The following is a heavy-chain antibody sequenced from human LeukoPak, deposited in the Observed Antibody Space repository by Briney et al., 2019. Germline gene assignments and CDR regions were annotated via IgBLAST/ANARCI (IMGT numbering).Heavy chain of an antibody. CDR2: ISDSGVTI. V-gene: IGHV3-11*04. Sequence: GGSLSLSCTASGFILNNYYIAWIRQAPGRGLECVSYISDSGVTIYYGESVKGRFTISRDNAKNSLYLQMNSMRAEDTAVYYCERDYNWNYDYWGQGTLVTVSS. D-gene: IGHD1-7*01. CDR3: ERDYNWNYDY. CDR1: GFILNNYY. J-gene: IGHJ4*02.